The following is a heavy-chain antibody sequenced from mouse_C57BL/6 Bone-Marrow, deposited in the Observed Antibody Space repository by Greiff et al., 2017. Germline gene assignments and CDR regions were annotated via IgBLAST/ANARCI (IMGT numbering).Heavy chain of an antibody. CDR1: GFTFSSYT. CDR2: ISGGGGNT. J-gene: IGHJ4*01. Sequence: EVQVVESGGGLVKPGGSLKLSCAASGFTFSSYTMSWVRQTPEKRLEWVATISGGGGNTYYPDSVKGRFTISRDNVKNTLYLQMSSLRSEYTALYYCARQPLYYAMDYWGQGTSVTVSS. CDR3: ARQPLYYAMDY. V-gene: IGHV5-9*01.